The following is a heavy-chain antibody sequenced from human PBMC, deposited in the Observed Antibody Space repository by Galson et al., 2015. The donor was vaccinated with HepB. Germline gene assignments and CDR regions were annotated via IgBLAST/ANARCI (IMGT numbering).Heavy chain of an antibody. CDR3: AKGGGLYTLDNWFDP. CDR2: ISYDGSIK. V-gene: IGHV3-30*18. J-gene: IGHJ5*02. D-gene: IGHD3-16*01. Sequence: SLRLSCAASGFTFSNYGMHWVRQAPGKGLEWVAVISYDGSIKYYADSVKGRFTISRDISKNTLYLQMNSLRAEDTAVYYCAKGGGLYTLDNWFDPWGQGTLVTVSS. CDR1: GFTFSNYG.